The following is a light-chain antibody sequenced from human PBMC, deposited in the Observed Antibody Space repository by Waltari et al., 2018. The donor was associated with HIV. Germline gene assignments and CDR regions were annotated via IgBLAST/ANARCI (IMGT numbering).Light chain of an antibody. Sequence: QSALSQPASVSGSPGQSITISCTGTISDIGSYNLVSWYQQYPGRAPKLIIYEFNKRPSGVSDRFSGSKSGNRASLTVAGVKVEDEADYYCCSYAGGRVFVLFGGGTRLTV. J-gene: IGLJ2*01. CDR2: EFN. V-gene: IGLV2-23*02. CDR3: CSYAGGRVFVL. CDR1: ISDIGSYNL.